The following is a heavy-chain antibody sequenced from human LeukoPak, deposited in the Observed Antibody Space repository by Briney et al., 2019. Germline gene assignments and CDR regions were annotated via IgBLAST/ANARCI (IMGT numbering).Heavy chain of an antibody. CDR3: ARGIAAAATYYFDY. J-gene: IGHJ4*02. CDR2: ISSNGGST. V-gene: IGHV3-64*01. CDR1: GFTFSSYA. D-gene: IGHD6-13*01. Sequence: GGSLRLSCAASGFTFSSYAMHWVRQAPGKGLEYVSAISSNGGSTYYANSVKGRFTISRDNSKNTLYLQMGSLRAEDMAVYYCARGIAAAATYYFDYWGQGTLVTVSS.